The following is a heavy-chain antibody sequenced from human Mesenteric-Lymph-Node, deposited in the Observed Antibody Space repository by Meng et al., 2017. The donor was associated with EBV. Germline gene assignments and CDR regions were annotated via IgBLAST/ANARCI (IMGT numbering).Heavy chain of an antibody. CDR3: ARGRRGVQYFDF. Sequence: VHLSESGPALVKPSETLSLTCTVSGGSVTSGSYYWNWIRQPPGKRLEWIGYIHYSGSTNYNPSLKSQITISVDTSKNQLSLRVSHVTAADTAVYYCARGRRGVQYFDFWGQGALVTVSS. D-gene: IGHD1-1*01. J-gene: IGHJ4*02. CDR2: IHYSGST. V-gene: IGHV4-61*01. CDR1: GGSVTSGSYY.